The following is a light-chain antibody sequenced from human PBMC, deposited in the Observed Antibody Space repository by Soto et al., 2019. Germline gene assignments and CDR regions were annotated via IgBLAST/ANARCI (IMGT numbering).Light chain of an antibody. CDR1: QSISSW. V-gene: IGKV1-5*03. Sequence: DIQMTQSPSTLSASVGDRVTITCRASQSISSWLAWYQQKPGKAPKLLIYKASSLESGVPSRFSGSGSGTEFPLTISSLQLYDFATYYYHRYNSYSQRTFGQGTKVDIK. CDR2: KAS. CDR3: HRYNSYSQRT. J-gene: IGKJ1*01.